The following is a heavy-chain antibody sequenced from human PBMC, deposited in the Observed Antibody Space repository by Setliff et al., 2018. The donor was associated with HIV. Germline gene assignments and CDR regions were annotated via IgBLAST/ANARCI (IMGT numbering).Heavy chain of an antibody. Sequence: ASVKVSCKASGYTFTSYYMHWVRQAPGQGLEWMGIINPSGGSTSYAQKFQGRVTMTRDTSTSTVYMELSSLRSEDTAVYYCARDRGVIPNYYDSSGYPPTFDYWGQGTLVTVSS. CDR2: INPSGGST. CDR1: GYTFTSYY. J-gene: IGHJ4*02. D-gene: IGHD3-22*01. V-gene: IGHV1-46*01. CDR3: ARDRGVIPNYYDSSGYPPTFDY.